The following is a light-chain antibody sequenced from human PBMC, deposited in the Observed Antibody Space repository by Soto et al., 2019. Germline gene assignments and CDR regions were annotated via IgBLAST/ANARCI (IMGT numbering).Light chain of an antibody. V-gene: IGLV2-14*01. Sequence: QSVLTQSASVSGSPGQSITIPCTGTSSDVGGYDYVSWYQQHPGKVPKLIIYEVIKRPSGVSQRFSGSKSGNTASLTISGLQTEDEADYYCSSYTTSSALVFGGGTKVT. CDR2: EVI. CDR3: SSYTTSSALV. J-gene: IGLJ2*01. CDR1: SSDVGGYDY.